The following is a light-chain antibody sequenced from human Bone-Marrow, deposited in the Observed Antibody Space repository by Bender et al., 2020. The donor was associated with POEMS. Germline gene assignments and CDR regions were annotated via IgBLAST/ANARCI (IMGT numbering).Light chain of an antibody. CDR2: EGY. CDR3: SSYTSSTTPVV. V-gene: IGLV2-14*02. Sequence: QSALTQSASVSGSPGQSITISCTGTSSDLGGSNLVSWYQQRPGKAPKLLIYEGYKRPSGVSNRFSTSKSGNTASLTISGLQAEDEADYYCSSYTSSTTPVVFGGGTKLTVL. CDR1: SSDLGGSNL. J-gene: IGLJ2*01.